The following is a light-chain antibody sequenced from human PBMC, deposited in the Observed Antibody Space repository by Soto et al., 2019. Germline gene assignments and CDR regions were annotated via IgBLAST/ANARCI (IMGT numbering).Light chain of an antibody. J-gene: IGKJ1*01. CDR3: QKCNSAFLA. CDR1: QGIAEY. Sequence: DVQMTQSPSSLSASVGDRVTITCRASQGIAEYLAWYQHKPGKLPKLLIHPASTLQSGVPSRFSGSGSGTVFTLTISSLQPEDVATYFCQKCNSAFLAFGQGTKVEIK. V-gene: IGKV1-27*01. CDR2: PAS.